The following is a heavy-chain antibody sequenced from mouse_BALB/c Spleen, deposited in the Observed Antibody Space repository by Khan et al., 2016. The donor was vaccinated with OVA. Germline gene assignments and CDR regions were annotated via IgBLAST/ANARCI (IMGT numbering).Heavy chain of an antibody. Sequence: QIQLVQSGPELKKPGETVKISCKASGYTFTNYGMNWVKQAPGKGLKWMGWIYTYTGEPTYADDFKGRFAFSLESSASTAYLQINNLTNEDTATYFFARVSSRAMDYWGQGTSVTVSS. V-gene: IGHV9-3-1*01. J-gene: IGHJ4*01. D-gene: IGHD1-1*01. CDR1: GYTFTNYG. CDR2: IYTYTGEP. CDR3: ARVSSRAMDY.